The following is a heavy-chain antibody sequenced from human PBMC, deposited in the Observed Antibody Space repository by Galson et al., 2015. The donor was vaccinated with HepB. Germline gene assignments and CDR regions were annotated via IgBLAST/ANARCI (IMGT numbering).Heavy chain of an antibody. CDR2: IAVGSSNT. CDR1: GFYFSNSG. CDR3: TAALVLVGGLGAFDI. D-gene: IGHD2-15*01. Sequence: SVKVSCKASGFYFSNSGVQWMRQTRGQRPEYIGWIAVGSSNTNYAQKFHEGDTITRDMATSTAYMELSSLTSEDTAVYYCTAALVLVGGLGAFDIWGQGTMITVSS. J-gene: IGHJ3*02. V-gene: IGHV1-58*01.